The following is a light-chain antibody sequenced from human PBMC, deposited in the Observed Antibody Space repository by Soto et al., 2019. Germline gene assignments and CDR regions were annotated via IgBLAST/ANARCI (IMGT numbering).Light chain of an antibody. CDR2: NNN. V-gene: IGLV1-47*02. CDR3: GSYKSGSTYV. Sequence: QSVLTQSPSASETPGQRVTISCSGSSSNIGNNYVYWYQQLPGAAPKLLIYNNNQRPSGVPDRFSGSRSGNTAYLTISGLQAEDEADYYCGSYKSGSTYVFGTGTKVTVL. CDR1: SSNIGNNY. J-gene: IGLJ1*01.